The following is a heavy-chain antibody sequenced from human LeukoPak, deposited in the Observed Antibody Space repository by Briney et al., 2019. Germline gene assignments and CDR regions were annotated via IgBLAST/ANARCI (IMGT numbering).Heavy chain of an antibody. CDR3: ARDQAYGGPTSKFDY. J-gene: IGHJ4*02. V-gene: IGHV1-2*02. CDR1: GYTFTGYY. CDR2: VTPTGAGT. Sequence: ASVKVSCKASGYTFTGYYMHWVRQAPGQGLEWMGWVTPTGAGTDYAQKFQGRVTMTRDTSISTAYMELSGLRSDDTAVYYCARDQAYGGPTSKFDYWGQGTLVTVSS. D-gene: IGHD1-26*01.